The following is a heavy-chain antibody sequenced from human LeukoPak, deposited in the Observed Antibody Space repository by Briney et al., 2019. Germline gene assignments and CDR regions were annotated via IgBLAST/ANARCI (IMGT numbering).Heavy chain of an antibody. J-gene: IGHJ4*02. Sequence: PSETLSLTCTVSGGSISSYYWSWIRQPPGKGLEWIGYIYYSGSTNYNPSLKSRVTISVDTSKNQFSLKLSSVTAADTAVYYCVTNRGYSTSSFYSWGQGTLVTVSS. CDR2: IYYSGST. D-gene: IGHD6-6*01. CDR1: GGSISSYY. CDR3: VTNRGYSTSSFYS. V-gene: IGHV4-59*01.